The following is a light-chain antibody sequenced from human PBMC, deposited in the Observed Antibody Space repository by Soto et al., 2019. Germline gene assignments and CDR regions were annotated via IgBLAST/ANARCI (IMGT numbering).Light chain of an antibody. J-gene: IGLJ2*01. CDR2: DVT. CDR3: SSYTRSSIVV. V-gene: IGLV2-14*01. Sequence: QSALTQPASVSGSPGQSIAISCTGTSSDVGTYKYVSWYQQHPGKAPKLMIYDVTERPSGVSNRFSGSKSGNTASLTISGLQAEDEADYYCSSYTRSSIVVFGGGTKLPVL. CDR1: SSDVGTYKY.